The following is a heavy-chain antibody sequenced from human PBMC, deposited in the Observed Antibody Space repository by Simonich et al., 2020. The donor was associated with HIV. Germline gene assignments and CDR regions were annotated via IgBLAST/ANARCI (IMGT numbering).Heavy chain of an antibody. Sequence: EVQLVESGGGLVQPGRSLRLSCAASGFTFDDYAMHWFRQATGKGLEWVSGISLNSGSIGYADSVKGRFTISRDNAKNSLYLQMNSLRAEDMALYYCAKDRYSSSSGSFDYWGQGTLVTVSS. CDR2: ISLNSGSI. J-gene: IGHJ4*02. CDR3: AKDRYSSSSGSFDY. CDR1: GFTFDDYA. D-gene: IGHD6-6*01. V-gene: IGHV3-9*03.